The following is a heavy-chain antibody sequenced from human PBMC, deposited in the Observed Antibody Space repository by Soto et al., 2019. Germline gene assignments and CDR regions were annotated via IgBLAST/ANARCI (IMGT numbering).Heavy chain of an antibody. D-gene: IGHD3-3*01. Sequence: GGSLRLSCAASGFSFNAYGMNWVRQAPGKGLEWVSGITPSGQNTFYADSVKGRFTMSRDNSKDILYLQMNSLRAEDTAVYYCALAGSGYYVTYFDYWGQGTLVTVSS. CDR1: GFSFNAYG. CDR2: ITPSGQNT. J-gene: IGHJ4*02. V-gene: IGHV3-23*01. CDR3: ALAGSGYYVTYFDY.